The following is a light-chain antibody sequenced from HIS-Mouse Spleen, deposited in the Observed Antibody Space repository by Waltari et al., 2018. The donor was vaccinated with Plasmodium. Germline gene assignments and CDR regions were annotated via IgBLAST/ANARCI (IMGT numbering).Light chain of an antibody. V-gene: IGKV3-11*01. Sequence: EIVLTQSPATLSLSPGERATLSCLARQSVSSYLAWYQQQPGQAPRLLIYDASNRATGIPARFSGSGSGTDFTLTISSLEPEDFAVYYCQQRSNWPPYTFGQGTKLEIK. J-gene: IGKJ2*01. CDR3: QQRSNWPPYT. CDR2: DAS. CDR1: QSVSSY.